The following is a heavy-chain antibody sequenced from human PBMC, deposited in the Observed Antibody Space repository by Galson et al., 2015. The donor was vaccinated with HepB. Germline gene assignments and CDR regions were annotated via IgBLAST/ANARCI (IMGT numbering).Heavy chain of an antibody. V-gene: IGHV5-10-1*01. D-gene: IGHD3-10*01. J-gene: IGHJ6*03. CDR2: IDPSDSYI. CDR3: ATSGLTSYYYMDV. CDR1: GYSFTSYW. Sequence: QSGAEVKKPGESLRISCKGSGYSFTSYWINWVRQMPGKGLEWLGRIDPSDSYINYSPSFQGHVTISADKSISTAYLQWSSLKASNTAMYYCATSGLTSYYYMDVWGKGTTVTVSS.